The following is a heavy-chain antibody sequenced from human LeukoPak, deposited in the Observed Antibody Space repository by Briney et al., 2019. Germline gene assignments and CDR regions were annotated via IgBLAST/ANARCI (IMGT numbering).Heavy chain of an antibody. CDR2: ISNSSSTI. CDR3: ARGALDFDY. V-gene: IGHV3-48*02. CDR1: GFTFSSYS. Sequence: PGGSLRLSCAASGFTFSSYSMNWVRQAPGKGLEWVSNISNSSSTIYYVDSVKGRFTISRDNAKNSLFLQMDSLRDEDTAVYYCARGALDFDYWGQGTLVTVSS. J-gene: IGHJ4*02.